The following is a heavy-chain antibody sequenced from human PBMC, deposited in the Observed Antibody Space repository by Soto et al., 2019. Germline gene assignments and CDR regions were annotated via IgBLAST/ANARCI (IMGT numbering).Heavy chain of an antibody. CDR3: AKATATGGGAFDI. J-gene: IGHJ3*02. V-gene: IGHV3-23*01. CDR1: GFICSSYD. Sequence: GVSLRLSCTVSGFICSSYDMSWVRQAPGKGLEWVSTILVSDSTHYEDSVRGRFTISRDRSQNTVYMQMNSLTAGDTAVYYCAKATATGGGAFDIRGQGTMVTVSS. D-gene: IGHD2-8*02. CDR2: ILVSDST.